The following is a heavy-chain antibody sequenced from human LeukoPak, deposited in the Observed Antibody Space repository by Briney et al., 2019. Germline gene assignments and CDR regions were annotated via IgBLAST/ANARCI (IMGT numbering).Heavy chain of an antibody. CDR1: GFTFSSYA. CDR3: AKCYSSVPVHMDV. CDR2: IGGSGDST. Sequence: QPGGSLRLSCAASGFTFSSYAMSWVRHAPGKGLEWVSAIGGSGDSTYSADSVKGRFTISRDNSKNTLYLQMNSLRVEDTAVYYCAKCYSSVPVHMDVWGKGTTVTVSS. D-gene: IGHD6-19*01. J-gene: IGHJ6*03. V-gene: IGHV3-23*01.